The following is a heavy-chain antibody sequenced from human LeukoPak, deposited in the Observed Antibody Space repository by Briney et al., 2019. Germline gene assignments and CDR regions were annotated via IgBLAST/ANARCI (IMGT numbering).Heavy chain of an antibody. V-gene: IGHV3-66*01. Sequence: GGSLRLSCAASGFTVSSNYMSWVRQAPGKGLEWVSVIYSGGSTYYADSVKGRFTISRDNSKNTLYLQMNSLRAEDTAVYYCAKERFTVTSHFDYWGQGTLVTVSS. J-gene: IGHJ4*02. D-gene: IGHD4-17*01. CDR3: AKERFTVTSHFDY. CDR2: IYSGGST. CDR1: GFTVSSNY.